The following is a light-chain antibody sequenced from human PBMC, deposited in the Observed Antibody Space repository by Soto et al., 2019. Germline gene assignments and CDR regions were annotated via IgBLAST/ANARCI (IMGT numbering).Light chain of an antibody. J-gene: IGKJ1*01. CDR3: QLYGSSRWT. Sequence: EIVMTQSPATLSVSPGERATLSCRASQSVSSSYLAWWQQKPGQAPRLLIYGASTRATGIPDRFSGSRSGTDFTLTISRLEPEDFAVYFCQLYGSSRWTFGQGTKVDIK. CDR1: QSVSSSY. CDR2: GAS. V-gene: IGKV3-20*01.